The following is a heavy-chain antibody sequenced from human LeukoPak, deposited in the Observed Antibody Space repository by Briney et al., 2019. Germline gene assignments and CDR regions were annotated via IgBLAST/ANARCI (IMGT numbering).Heavy chain of an antibody. CDR2: IWYDGSNK. CDR3: ARGASSWGYYYYYMDV. V-gene: IGHV3-33*08. J-gene: IGHJ6*03. CDR1: GFTFSSYS. D-gene: IGHD7-27*01. Sequence: GGSLRLSCAASGFTFSSYSMNWVRQAPGKGLEWVAVIWYDGSNKYYADSVKGRFTISRDNSKNTLYLQMNSLRAEDTAVYYCARGASSWGYYYYYMDVWGKGTTVTVSS.